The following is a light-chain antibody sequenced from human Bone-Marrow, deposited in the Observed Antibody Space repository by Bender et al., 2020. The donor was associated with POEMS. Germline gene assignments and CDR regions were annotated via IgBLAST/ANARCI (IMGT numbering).Light chain of an antibody. V-gene: IGLV2-14*03. CDR1: SSDIGIYNF. Sequence: QSALTQPASVSGYPGQSITISCTGTSSDIGIYNFVSWYQQHPGKAPQLMIYDVTNRPSGASSRFSGSKSGNTASLTISGLQPEDEADYFCSSYTATNTAYVFGTGTKVTVL. J-gene: IGLJ1*01. CDR2: DVT. CDR3: SSYTATNTAYV.